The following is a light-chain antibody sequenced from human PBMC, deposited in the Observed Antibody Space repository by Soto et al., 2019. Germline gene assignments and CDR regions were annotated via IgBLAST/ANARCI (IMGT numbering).Light chain of an antibody. CDR1: QSVGTY. CDR2: DAS. CDR3: QQRSDWPVT. J-gene: IGKJ1*01. Sequence: EVVLTQSPVTLSLSPGERATLSCRAPQSVGTYLAWYQQKPGQAPRLLIYDASKRATGIPARFSGGGSGTDFTLTISSLEPEDFAVYYCQQRSDWPVTFGQGTKVEIK. V-gene: IGKV3-11*01.